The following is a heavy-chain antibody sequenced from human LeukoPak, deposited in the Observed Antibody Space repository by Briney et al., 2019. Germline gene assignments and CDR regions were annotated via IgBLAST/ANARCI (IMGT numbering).Heavy chain of an antibody. CDR2: MSGSGDNS. Sequence: PGGSLRLSCGGSEFTFCRSPMSGVRQAPGKGLEWVSAMSGSGDNSYYADSVKGRFTISRDNSKNTLYLQMNSLRGDDMAVYYCAKAGSSTCDYGMYVWGQGTTVTVSS. D-gene: IGHD6-13*01. V-gene: IGHV3-23*01. CDR3: AKAGSSTCDYGMYV. CDR1: EFTFCRSP. J-gene: IGHJ6*02.